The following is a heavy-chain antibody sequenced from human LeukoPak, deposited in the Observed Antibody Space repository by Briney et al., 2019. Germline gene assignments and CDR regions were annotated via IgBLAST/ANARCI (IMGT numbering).Heavy chain of an antibody. CDR3: AREGNMDV. CDR1: GYTFTDYY. J-gene: IGHJ6*02. Sequence: ASVKVSCKASGYTFTDYYMHWLRHAPGQGLEWMGWINPNSGDTNYAQKFQGRVTWTRDTSTSTAFMELSRLRSDDTPVYYCAREGNMDVWGQGTTVTVSS. V-gene: IGHV1-2*02. CDR2: INPNSGDT.